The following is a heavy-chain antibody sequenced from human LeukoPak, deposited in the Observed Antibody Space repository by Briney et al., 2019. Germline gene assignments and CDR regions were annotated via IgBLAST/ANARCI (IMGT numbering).Heavy chain of an antibody. V-gene: IGHV3-72*01. CDR3: ARGSTGWPGKRGDY. D-gene: IGHD6-19*01. CDR1: GFTFNDHY. CDR2: TRNKAHSYTT. Sequence: PGGSLRLSCAASGFTFNDHYMDWVRHAPGKGREWVGRTRNKAHSYTTEYAASVKVRFTISRDDSKSSLYLQMNSLKTEDAAVYYCARGSTGWPGKRGDYWGQGTLVTASS. J-gene: IGHJ4*02.